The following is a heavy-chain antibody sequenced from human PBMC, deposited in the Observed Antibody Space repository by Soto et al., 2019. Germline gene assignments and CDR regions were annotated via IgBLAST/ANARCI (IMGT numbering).Heavy chain of an antibody. V-gene: IGHV4-59*01. CDR3: ARVVPAATGNWFAP. CDR2: IYYSGRP. J-gene: IGHJ5*02. D-gene: IGHD2-2*01. Sequence: QVQLQESGPGLVKPSETLSLTCTVSGGSISTYYWSLIRQPPGEGLEWIGYIYYSGRPNYNPSLNSRVTISVRTSKNQFSLRLSSVTAADTAVYYCARVVPAATGNWFAPWGQGTLVTVSS. CDR1: GGSISTYY.